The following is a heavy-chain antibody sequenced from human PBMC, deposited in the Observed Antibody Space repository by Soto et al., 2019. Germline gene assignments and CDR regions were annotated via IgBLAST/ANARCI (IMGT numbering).Heavy chain of an antibody. CDR2: ISGYNGDT. CDR3: AKNGQPPYYYYGRDV. CDR1: GYTFTRYF. Sequence: ASVKGSCNASGYTFTRYFISWVRQAPGQGLAWMGWISGYNGDTNYAQKFQDRVSMTIDTSTGTAYMELRSLTSDDTAIYYCAKNGQPPYYYYGRDVWGQGTKVTGS. D-gene: IGHD2-8*01. J-gene: IGHJ6*02. V-gene: IGHV1-18*01.